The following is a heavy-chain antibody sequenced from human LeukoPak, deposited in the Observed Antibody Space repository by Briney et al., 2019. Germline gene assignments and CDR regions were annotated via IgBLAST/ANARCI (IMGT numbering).Heavy chain of an antibody. D-gene: IGHD4-17*01. CDR1: GGSFSGYD. Sequence: PSETLSLACAVHGGSFSGYDWSWIRQPPGKGLEWGGEINHSGSTNYNPSLKSRVTISVDTSKNQFSLKLRSVTAADTAVYYCARDPARAYYRDYEEDGVDYWGKGTLVTVSS. CDR3: ARDPARAYYRDYEEDGVDY. J-gene: IGHJ4*02. CDR2: INHSGST. V-gene: IGHV4-34*01.